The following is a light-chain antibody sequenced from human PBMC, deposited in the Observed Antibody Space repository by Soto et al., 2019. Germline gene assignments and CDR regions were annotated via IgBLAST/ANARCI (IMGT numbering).Light chain of an antibody. Sequence: EIVMTQSPATLSVSPGERATLSCRASQSISSKFGWYQQRPGQAPRLLIYGASTRATGIPARFSGSGSGTEFTLTIRSLQSEDSAVYYCPQYKSGSTITFGQGTRLEMK. CDR1: QSISSK. J-gene: IGKJ5*01. CDR2: GAS. V-gene: IGKV3-15*01. CDR3: PQYKSGSTIT.